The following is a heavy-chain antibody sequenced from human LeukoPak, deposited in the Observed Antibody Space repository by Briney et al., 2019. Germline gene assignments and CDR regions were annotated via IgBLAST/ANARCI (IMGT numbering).Heavy chain of an antibody. CDR3: ARARRLVWYYYYGMDV. J-gene: IGHJ6*02. D-gene: IGHD5/OR15-5a*01. V-gene: IGHV4-34*01. CDR2: INHSGST. Sequence: PSETLSLTSAVYGGSFSGYYWSWIRQPPGKGLEWIGEINHSGSTNYNPSLKSRVTISVDTSKNQFSLKLSSVTAADTAVYYCARARRLVWYYYYGMDVWGQGTTVTVSS. CDR1: GGSFSGYY.